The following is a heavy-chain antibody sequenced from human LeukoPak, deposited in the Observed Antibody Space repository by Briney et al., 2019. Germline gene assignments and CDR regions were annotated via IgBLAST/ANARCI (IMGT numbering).Heavy chain of an antibody. Sequence: GGSLRLSCATSGCTFSSNRMSWVRHVPGRGLDWVANIKPDGSAQYYAASVKGRFTVSRDNAKNSLYLQMNSLRVEDTAVYYCARANNSSWHNWGQGTLVTVSA. D-gene: IGHD6-13*01. CDR1: GCTFSSNR. V-gene: IGHV3-7*01. CDR2: IKPDGSAQ. CDR3: ARANNSSWHN. J-gene: IGHJ4*02.